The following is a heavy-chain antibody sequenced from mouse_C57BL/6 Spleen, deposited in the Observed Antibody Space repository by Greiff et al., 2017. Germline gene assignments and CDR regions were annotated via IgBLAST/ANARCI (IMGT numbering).Heavy chain of an antibody. J-gene: IGHJ2*01. V-gene: IGHV1-64*01. CDR1: GYTFTSYW. CDR2: IHPNSGST. Sequence: QVHVKQPGAELVKPGASVKLSCKASGYTFTSYWMHWVKQRPGQGLEWIGMIHPNSGSTNYNEKFKSKATLTVDKSSSTAYMQLSSLTSEDSAVCDCARAGGYLDYWGQGTTLTVSS. CDR3: ARAGGYLDY.